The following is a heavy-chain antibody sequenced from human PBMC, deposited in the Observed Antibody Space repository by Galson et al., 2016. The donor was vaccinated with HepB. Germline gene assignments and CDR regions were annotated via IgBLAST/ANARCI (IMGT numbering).Heavy chain of an antibody. Sequence: SEILSLTCTVSGGSISTYFWTWIRQPPGKGLEWIGHIYYTGSTNYNPSLRSRVTISPDTSKNQFYLQLSSVTAADTAVYYCARVCPYSCYYDYGMDFWGQGTTVTVSS. D-gene: IGHD2-15*01. V-gene: IGHV4-59*01. CDR3: ARVCPYSCYYDYGMDF. CDR1: GGSISTYF. CDR2: IYYTGST. J-gene: IGHJ6*02.